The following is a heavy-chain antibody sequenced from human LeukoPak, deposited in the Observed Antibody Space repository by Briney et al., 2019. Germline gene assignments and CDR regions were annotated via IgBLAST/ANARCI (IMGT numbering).Heavy chain of an antibody. V-gene: IGHV3-13*01. CDR3: ASSPAYSSSWYAIDN. Sequence: GGSLRLSCAASGFTFSIYDMHWVRQAAGKGLEWVSGIGTAGDTYYPASVKGRFTISRENAKNSLYLQMNSLSAGDTAVYYCASSPAYSSSWYAIDNWGQGTLVTVSS. J-gene: IGHJ4*02. CDR2: IGTAGDT. D-gene: IGHD6-13*01. CDR1: GFTFSIYD.